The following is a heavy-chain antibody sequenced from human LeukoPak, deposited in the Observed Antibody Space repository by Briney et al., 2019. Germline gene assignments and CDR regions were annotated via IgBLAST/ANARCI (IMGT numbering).Heavy chain of an antibody. CDR3: ARGVVPAAFYFDY. V-gene: IGHV4-34*01. D-gene: IGHD2-2*01. CDR1: GGSFSGYY. CDR2: INHSGST. Sequence: SETLSLTCAVYGGSFSGYYWSWIRQPPGKGLEWIGEINHSGSTNYNPSLKSRVTISVDTSKNQFSLKLSSVTAADTAVYYCARGVVPAAFYFDYWGQGTLVTVSS. J-gene: IGHJ4*02.